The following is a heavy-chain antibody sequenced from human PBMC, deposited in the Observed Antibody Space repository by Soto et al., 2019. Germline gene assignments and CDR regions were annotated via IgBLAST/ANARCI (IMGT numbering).Heavy chain of an antibody. J-gene: IGHJ6*01. CDR2: IYPADSYT. CDR3: ARIPNSTTSYYDYYYGMDV. Sequence: VESLTISCKDSGYSFASQWIVWVLQMPGKGLEWTGNIYPADSYTRYSPSFQGQVTISVDKSISTAYLQWTSLKASDTAIYYCARIPNSTTSYYDYYYGMDVWGQGTTVTVSS. D-gene: IGHD6-13*01. V-gene: IGHV5-51*01. CDR1: GYSFASQW.